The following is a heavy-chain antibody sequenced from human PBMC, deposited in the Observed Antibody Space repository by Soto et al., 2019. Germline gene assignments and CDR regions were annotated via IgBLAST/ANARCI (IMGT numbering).Heavy chain of an antibody. J-gene: IGHJ4*02. CDR3: AKDPYYDILTGYLKTFH. CDR1: GFTFSSYA. D-gene: IGHD3-9*01. CDR2: ISGSGGST. V-gene: IGHV3-23*01. Sequence: GGSLRLSCAASGFTFSSYAMSWVRQAPGKGLEWVSAISGSGGSTYYADSVKGRFTISRDNSKNTLYLQMNSLRAEDTAVYYCAKDPYYDILTGYLKTFHWGQGTLVTVSS.